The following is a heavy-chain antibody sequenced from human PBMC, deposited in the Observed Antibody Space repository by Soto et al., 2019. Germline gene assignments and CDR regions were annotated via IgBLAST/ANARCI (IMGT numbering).Heavy chain of an antibody. D-gene: IGHD2-21*02. Sequence: SETLSLTCTVSGGSISSYYWSWIRQPPGKGLEWIGYMYKTGSTNYNPSFKSRVTISVDKSKNQFSLKLNSVTAADTAVYYCARDLWGYCGTDCYPLDVWGQGTTVTVSS. CDR3: ARDLWGYCGTDCYPLDV. J-gene: IGHJ6*02. V-gene: IGHV4-59*01. CDR2: MYKTGST. CDR1: GGSISSYY.